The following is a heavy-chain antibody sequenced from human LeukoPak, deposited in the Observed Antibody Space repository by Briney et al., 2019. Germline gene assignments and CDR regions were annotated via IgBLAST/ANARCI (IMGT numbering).Heavy chain of an antibody. CDR3: ARVKEDGSSSGDFDL. V-gene: IGHV1-8*01. CDR1: GYTFTSYD. J-gene: IGHJ2*01. Sequence: ASVKVSCKASGYTFTSYDINWVRQATGQGLEWMGWMNPNSGNTGYAQKFQGRVTMTRDTSTSTVYMELSSLRSEDTAVYYCARVKEDGSSSGDFDLWGRSTLVTVSS. D-gene: IGHD6-13*01. CDR2: MNPNSGNT.